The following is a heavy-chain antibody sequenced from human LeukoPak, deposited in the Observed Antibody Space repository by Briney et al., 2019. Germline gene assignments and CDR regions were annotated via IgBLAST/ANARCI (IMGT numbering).Heavy chain of an antibody. CDR3: AKDDASGSYFDY. D-gene: IGHD1-26*01. CDR1: GFTFSSYA. Sequence: PGGSLRLSCAASGFTFSSYAMSWVRQAPGKWLECVSAISGSGGSTYYADSVKGRFTISRDNSKNTLYLQMNSLRAEDTAVYYCAKDDASGSYFDYWGQGTLVTVSS. V-gene: IGHV3-23*01. J-gene: IGHJ4*02. CDR2: ISGSGGST.